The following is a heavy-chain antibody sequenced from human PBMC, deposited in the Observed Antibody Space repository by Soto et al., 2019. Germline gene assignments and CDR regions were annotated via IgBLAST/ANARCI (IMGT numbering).Heavy chain of an antibody. Sequence: EVQLVESGGDLVQPGGSLRLSCAVSGFTFSDHYMDCVRQAPGKGLEWVGRIRNIANSYTTDYAASVKGRFTISRDDSKNSLYRQMNSLKTEDTAMYYCARRITGTPPADGGSWGQGTLVTVSS. CDR1: GFTFSDHY. D-gene: IGHD1-7*01. V-gene: IGHV3-72*01. CDR2: IRNIANSYTT. CDR3: ARRITGTPPADGGS. J-gene: IGHJ5*02.